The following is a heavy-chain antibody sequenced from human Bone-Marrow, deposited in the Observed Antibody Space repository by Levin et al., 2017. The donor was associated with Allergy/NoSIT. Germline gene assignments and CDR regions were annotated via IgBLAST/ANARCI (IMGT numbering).Heavy chain of an antibody. J-gene: IGHJ3*02. CDR2: MNPNSGNT. V-gene: IGHV1-8*01. CDR3: ARGGGPEYYYDSSGYYHPPAFDS. CDR1: GYTFTSYD. Sequence: AASVKVSCKASGYTFTSYDINWVRQATGQGLEWMGWMNPNSGNTGYAQKFQGRVTMTRNTSISTAYMELSSLRSEDTAVYYCARGGGPEYYYDSSGYYHPPAFDSWGQGTMVTVSS. D-gene: IGHD3-22*01.